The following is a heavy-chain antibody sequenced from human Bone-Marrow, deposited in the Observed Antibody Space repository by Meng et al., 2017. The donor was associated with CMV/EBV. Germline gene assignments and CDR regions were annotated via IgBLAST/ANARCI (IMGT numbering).Heavy chain of an antibody. D-gene: IGHD3-3*01. CDR2: TSAYNGNT. V-gene: IGHV1-18*01. CDR3: ARAVRRVFGVP. CDR1: GYTFTSYG. Sequence: ASVKVSCKASGYTFTSYGISWVRQAPGQGLEWMGWTSAYNGNTNYAQKLQGRVTMNTDTSTSTAYMELRSLRSEDTAVYYCARAVRRVFGVPWGQGTLVTVSS. J-gene: IGHJ5*02.